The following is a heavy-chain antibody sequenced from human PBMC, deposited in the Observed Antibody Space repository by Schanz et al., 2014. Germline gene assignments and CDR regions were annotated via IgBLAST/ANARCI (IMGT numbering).Heavy chain of an antibody. CDR2: IRGSGGGT. J-gene: IGHJ6*02. CDR3: VKDLQRELLRDDHYYGMDV. Sequence: DVQLVESGGGLVQPGGSLRLSCAASGFTVSSNYMSWVRQAPGKGLEWVSSIRGSGGGTDYADSVKGRFTISRDNSKNTMYLQMNSLRAEDTAVYYCVKDLQRELLRDDHYYGMDVWGQGTTVTVSS. CDR1: GFTVSSNY. D-gene: IGHD1-26*01. V-gene: IGHV3-23*04.